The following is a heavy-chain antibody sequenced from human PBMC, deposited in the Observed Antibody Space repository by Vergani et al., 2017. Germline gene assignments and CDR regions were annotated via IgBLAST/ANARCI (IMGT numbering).Heavy chain of an antibody. D-gene: IGHD6-13*01. CDR2: SRNKARSNTT. Sequence: VESGGGLVQPGGSLRLSCAASGFTLSDHVMDWVRQGPGKGLEWVCRSRNKARSNTTEYSASVKGRFTISRDDSRNSLYLQMNSLKTEDTAVYYCAALPLQTQQQVTSWGQGTLVTVAS. CDR1: GFTLSDHV. CDR3: AALPLQTQQQVTS. J-gene: IGHJ5*02. V-gene: IGHV3-72*01.